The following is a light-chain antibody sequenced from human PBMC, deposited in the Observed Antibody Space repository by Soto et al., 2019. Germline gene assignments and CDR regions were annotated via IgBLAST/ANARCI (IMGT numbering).Light chain of an antibody. J-gene: IGLJ2*01. Sequence: QSVLTQPASVSGSPGQSIAISCTGTTSDIGTYDFVSWYQQYPGKAPKLLIYEVASRPSGISTRFSGSKSGNTASLTISGLQAEDEADYHCSSFTTSSTVIFGGGTKLTVL. CDR2: EVA. CDR3: SSFTTSSTVI. CDR1: TSDIGTYDF. V-gene: IGLV2-14*01.